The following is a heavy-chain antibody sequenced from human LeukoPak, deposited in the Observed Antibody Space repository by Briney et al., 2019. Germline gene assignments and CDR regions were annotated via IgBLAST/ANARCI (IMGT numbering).Heavy chain of an antibody. Sequence: TCAXXGGSFSGYYWSWVRQPPGKGLEWIGEINHSGSTNYNPSLKSRVTISVDTSKNQFSLKLSSVTAADTAVYYCARGDYSFDYWGQGTLVTVSS. CDR3: ARGDYSFDY. V-gene: IGHV4-34*01. CDR1: GGSFSGYY. CDR2: INHSGST. J-gene: IGHJ4*02.